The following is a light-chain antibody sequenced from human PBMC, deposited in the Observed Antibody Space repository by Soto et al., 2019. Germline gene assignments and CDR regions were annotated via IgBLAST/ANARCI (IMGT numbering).Light chain of an antibody. CDR3: QVWDNSSDHPV. V-gene: IGLV3-21*04. J-gene: IGLJ2*01. CDR1: NIGSKS. CDR2: YDS. Sequence: SYELTQPPSVSVAPGKTATITCGGNNIGSKSVHWYQHKPGQAPVLDIYYDSDRPSGIPERFSGSNSGNTATLTISRVEAGDEADYYCQVWDNSSDHPVFGGGTKVTVL.